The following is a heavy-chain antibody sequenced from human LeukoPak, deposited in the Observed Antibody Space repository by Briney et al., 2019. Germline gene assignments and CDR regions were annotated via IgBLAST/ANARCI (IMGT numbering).Heavy chain of an antibody. D-gene: IGHD6-25*01. J-gene: IGHJ6*02. V-gene: IGHV3-23*01. CDR3: AKEQGGHYYYYYGMDV. CDR2: ISGSGGST. Sequence: GGSLRLSCAASGFTFSSYAMSWVRQAPGKGLEWVSAISGSGGSTYYADSVKGRFTISRDNSKNTLYLQMNSLRAEDTAVYYCAKEQGGHYYYYYGMDVWGQGTTVTVSS. CDR1: GFTFSSYA.